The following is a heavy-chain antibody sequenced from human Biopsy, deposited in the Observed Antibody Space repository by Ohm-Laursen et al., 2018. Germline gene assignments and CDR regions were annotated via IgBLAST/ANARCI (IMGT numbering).Heavy chain of an antibody. CDR2: ISHTGYT. D-gene: IGHD4-23*01. J-gene: IGHJ1*01. Sequence: SETLSLTCTVSGGSFTGHYWTWIRQPPGKGLEWIGHISHTGYTSYKSSLKSRFTISLDTSRKHSSLRLTSLAAADTAVYYCARGSNEYGGLYFPHWGQGTLVTVSS. CDR1: GGSFTGHY. CDR3: ARGSNEYGGLYFPH. V-gene: IGHV4-59*11.